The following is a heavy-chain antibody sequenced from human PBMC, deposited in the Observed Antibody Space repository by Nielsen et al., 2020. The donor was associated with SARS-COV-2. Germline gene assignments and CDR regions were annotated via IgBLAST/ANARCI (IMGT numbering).Heavy chain of an antibody. Sequence: SLKISCAASGFTFDDYAMHWVRQAPGKGLEWVSGISWNSGSIGYADSVKGRFTISRDNAKNSLYLQMNSLRAEDTALYHCARAGYCSSTSCYAYYYYGMDVWGQGTTVTVSS. CDR1: GFTFDDYA. V-gene: IGHV3-9*01. CDR3: ARAGYCSSTSCYAYYYYGMDV. CDR2: ISWNSGSI. J-gene: IGHJ6*02. D-gene: IGHD2-2*01.